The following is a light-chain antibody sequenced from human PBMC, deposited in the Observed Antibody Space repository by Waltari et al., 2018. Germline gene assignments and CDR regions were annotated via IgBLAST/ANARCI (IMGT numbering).Light chain of an antibody. J-gene: IGLJ2*01. V-gene: IGLV1-40*01. CDR2: GNI. CDR3: QSYDNSLSGWV. CDR1: SSNIGAGYD. Sequence: QSVLTQPPSVSGAPGQRVTIPCTGSSSNIGAGYDVHWYQHLPGTAPKVLIYGNINRPSGVPDGFSGSKSDTSASLAITGLQAEDEADYYCQSYDNSLSGWVFGGGTMLTVL.